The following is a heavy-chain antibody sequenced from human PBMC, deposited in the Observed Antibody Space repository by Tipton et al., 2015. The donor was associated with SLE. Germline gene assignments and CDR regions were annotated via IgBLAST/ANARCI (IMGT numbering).Heavy chain of an antibody. CDR2: MNRDGTII. CDR3: ARSSGIC. D-gene: IGHD1-14*01. J-gene: IGHJ3*01. V-gene: IGHV3-74*03. Sequence: SLRLSCVASGFTFSHYWMHWVRQAPGKGLVWIARMNRDGTIIQYVDSVKGRFTISRDNAKNSVSLQMNSLRAEDTAVYYCARSSGICWGQGTMVTVSS. CDR1: GFTFSHYW.